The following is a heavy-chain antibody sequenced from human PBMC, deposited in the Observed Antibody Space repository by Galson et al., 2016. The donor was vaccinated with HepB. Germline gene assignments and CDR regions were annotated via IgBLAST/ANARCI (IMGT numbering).Heavy chain of an antibody. CDR1: GYTFTTYL. D-gene: IGHD5-18*01. CDR2: INPGNGNT. Sequence: SVKVSCKASGYTFTTYLIHWVRQAPGQSLEWMGWINPGNGNTRHSQNFQGRVTMDTSAGTAYMELSSLRSEDTAIYFFAREGIGARIVGYDALDVWGQGTMVTVSS. CDR3: AREGIGARIVGYDALDV. J-gene: IGHJ3*01. V-gene: IGHV1-3*01.